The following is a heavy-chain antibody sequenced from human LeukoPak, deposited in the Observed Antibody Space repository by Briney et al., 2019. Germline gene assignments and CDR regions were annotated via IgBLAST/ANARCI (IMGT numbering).Heavy chain of an antibody. V-gene: IGHV3-7*01. D-gene: IGHD3-10*01. CDR2: INQDGSEK. CDR3: GSARRG. J-gene: IGHJ4*02. Sequence: GGSLRLSCAASGFTFSNFWLDWVRQTPGRGLEWVAHINQDGSEKNYVDSVEGRFTISRDNAKNSLYLQMNSLRVEDTAVYYCGSARRGWGRGTLVTVSS. CDR1: GFTFSNFW.